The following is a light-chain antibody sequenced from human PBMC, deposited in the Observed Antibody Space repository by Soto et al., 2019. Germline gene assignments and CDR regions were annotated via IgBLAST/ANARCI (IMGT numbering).Light chain of an antibody. CDR3: QQYNSYPWT. V-gene: IGKV1-5*01. Sequence: DIQMTQSPSCLSASVGDRVTITCRASQSISSYLNWYQQKPGKAPKVLIYDASSLESGVPSRLSGSGSGTEFTLTISSLQPDDFATYYCQQYNSYPWTFGQGTKVDIK. CDR1: QSISSY. J-gene: IGKJ1*01. CDR2: DAS.